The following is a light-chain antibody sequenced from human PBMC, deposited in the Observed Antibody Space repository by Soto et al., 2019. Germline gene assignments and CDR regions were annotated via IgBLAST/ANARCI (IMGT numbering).Light chain of an antibody. CDR1: SSNIGAGYD. CDR2: GNS. V-gene: IGLV1-40*01. J-gene: IGLJ3*02. Sequence: QSVLTQPPSVSGAPGQRVTISCTGSSSNIGAGYDVHWYQQLPGTAPKLLIYGNSNRPSGVPDRFSGSKSGISASLAITGLQAEDGADYYCQSYDSSLSGGVFGGGTKLTVL. CDR3: QSYDSSLSGGV.